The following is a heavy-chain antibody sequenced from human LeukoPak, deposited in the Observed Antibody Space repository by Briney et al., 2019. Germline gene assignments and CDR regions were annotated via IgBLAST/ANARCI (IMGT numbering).Heavy chain of an antibody. CDR2: ISSDGGNT. J-gene: IGHJ4*02. V-gene: IGHV3-23*01. CDR3: AKKGATTGDFDY. Sequence: GGSLRLSCATSAFTFSSSAMSWVRQAPGKGLEWVSAISSDGGNTYYADSVKGRFTISRDNSRNTLYLQMNSLRAEDTAVYYCAKKGATTGDFDYWGQGTLVTVSS. D-gene: IGHD1-26*01. CDR1: AFTFSSSA.